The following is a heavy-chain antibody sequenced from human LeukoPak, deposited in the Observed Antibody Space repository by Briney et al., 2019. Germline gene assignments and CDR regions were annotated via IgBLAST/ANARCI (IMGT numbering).Heavy chain of an antibody. CDR3: ARSRLHPIIFDY. V-gene: IGHV4-34*01. J-gene: IGHJ4*02. Sequence: PSETLSLTCAVYGGSFSGYYWNWIRQPPRTGLEWIGEINHSGSTNFNPSLKSRVTISVDTSKNQFSLNLSSMTAADTAVYYCARSRLHPIIFDYWGQGALVTVSS. CDR1: GGSFSGYY. CDR2: INHSGST. D-gene: IGHD5-24*01.